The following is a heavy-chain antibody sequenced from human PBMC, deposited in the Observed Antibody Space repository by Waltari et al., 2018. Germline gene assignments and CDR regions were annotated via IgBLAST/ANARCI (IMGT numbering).Heavy chain of an antibody. CDR2: IKQDGSEK. J-gene: IGHJ4*02. CDR1: GFTFSSYW. Sequence: EVQLVESGGGLVQPGGSLRLSCAASGFTFSSYWMSWVRQAPGKGLEWVANIKQDGSEKYYVDSVKGRFTISRDNAKNSLYLQMNSLRAEDTAVYYCVRPRSMYYYDSSGYFDYWGQGTLVTVSS. CDR3: VRPRSMYYYDSSGYFDY. V-gene: IGHV3-7*01. D-gene: IGHD3-22*01.